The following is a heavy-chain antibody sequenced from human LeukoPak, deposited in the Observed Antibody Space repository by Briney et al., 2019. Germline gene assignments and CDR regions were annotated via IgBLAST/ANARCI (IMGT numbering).Heavy chain of an antibody. CDR3: ARHSSGWSDYFDY. CDR1: GGSISSYY. D-gene: IGHD6-19*01. V-gene: IGHV4-59*08. Sequence: PSETLSLTCTVSGGSISSYYWSWIRQPPGKGLEWIGYIYYSGSTNYDPSLKSRVTISVDTSKNQFSLKLSSVTAADTAVYYCARHSSGWSDYFDYWGQGTLATVSS. J-gene: IGHJ4*02. CDR2: IYYSGST.